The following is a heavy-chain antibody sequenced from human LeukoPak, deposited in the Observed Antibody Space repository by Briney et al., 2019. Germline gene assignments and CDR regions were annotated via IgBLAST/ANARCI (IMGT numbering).Heavy chain of an antibody. CDR3: AKEGSSGWTRSLDY. V-gene: IGHV3-23*01. D-gene: IGHD6-19*01. CDR1: GFTFSSYG. Sequence: GGSLRLSCEVSGFTFSSYGMSWVRQAPGRGLEWVSSISGSGGSTNYADSVKGRFTISRGNSENTLYLQMNTLRAEDTAVYYCAKEGSSGWTRSLDYWGQGTLVTVSS. CDR2: ISGSGGST. J-gene: IGHJ4*02.